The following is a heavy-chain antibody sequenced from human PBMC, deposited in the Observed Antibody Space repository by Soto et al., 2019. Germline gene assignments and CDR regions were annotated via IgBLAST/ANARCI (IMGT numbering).Heavy chain of an antibody. V-gene: IGHV1-69*02. CDR2: IIPILGIA. CDR3: ARGYCSGGSCYSLFDYYYMDV. CDR1: GGTFGSYT. J-gene: IGHJ6*03. D-gene: IGHD2-15*01. Sequence: ASVKVSCKASGGTFGSYTISWVRQAPGQGLEWMGRIIPILGIANYAQKFQGRVTITADKSTSTAYMELSSLRSEDTAVYYCARGYCSGGSCYSLFDYYYMDVWGKGTTVTVSS.